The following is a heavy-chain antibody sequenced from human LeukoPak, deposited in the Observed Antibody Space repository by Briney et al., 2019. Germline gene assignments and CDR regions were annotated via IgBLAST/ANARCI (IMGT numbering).Heavy chain of an antibody. CDR3: ARDNADDDHNNWFDP. Sequence: GRSLRLSCAGSGFTFSSSGMHWVRQAPGKGLEWVAIIWYDGSNKYYADSVKGRFTISRDNSKNTLYLQMNSLRAEDTAVYYCARDNADDDHNNWFDPWGQGTLVTVSS. CDR2: IWYDGSNK. V-gene: IGHV3-33*01. J-gene: IGHJ5*02. CDR1: GFTFSSSG. D-gene: IGHD3-3*01.